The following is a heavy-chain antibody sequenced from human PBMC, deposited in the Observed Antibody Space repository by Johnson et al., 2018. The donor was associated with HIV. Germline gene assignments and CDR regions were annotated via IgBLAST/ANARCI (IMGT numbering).Heavy chain of an antibody. J-gene: IGHJ3*02. Sequence: EVQLVESGGGLVQPGGSLRLSCAASGFTVSSNYMSWVRQAPGKGLEWVSVIYSGGSTYYADSVKGRFTISRDNSKNTLYLQMNSLRAEDTAVYYCAREIVVALGRHDAFDIWGQGTMVTVSS. CDR1: GFTVSSNY. D-gene: IGHD3-22*01. CDR3: AREIVVALGRHDAFDI. V-gene: IGHV3-66*01. CDR2: IYSGGST.